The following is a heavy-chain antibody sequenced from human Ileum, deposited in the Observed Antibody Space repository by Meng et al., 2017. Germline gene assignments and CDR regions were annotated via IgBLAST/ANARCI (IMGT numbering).Heavy chain of an antibody. CDR2: INHSGST. CDR3: SRTSYYDNSGYYPG. J-gene: IGHJ4*02. D-gene: IGHD3-22*01. V-gene: IGHV4-34*01. Sequence: QVQRPQWGAGLLKPSETRSLTCAVYGGSFSGYYWSWIRQPPGKGLEWIGEINHSGSTNYNPSLKSRVTISVDTSKNQFSLKLSSVTAADTAVYYCSRTSYYDNSGYYPGWGQGTLVTVSS. CDR1: GGSFSGYY.